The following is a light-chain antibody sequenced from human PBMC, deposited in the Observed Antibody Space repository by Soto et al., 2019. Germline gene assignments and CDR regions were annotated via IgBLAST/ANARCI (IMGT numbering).Light chain of an antibody. Sequence: QSVLTQPPSASGTPGQRVTISCSGSSSNIGTNYVYWYQQLPGTPPKLLIYSNNQRPSGVPDRISGSKSGTSASLAISGLLSEDESHYYCAAWDDSRRGVVFGGGTKLTVL. CDR1: SSNIGTNY. CDR3: AAWDDSRRGVV. CDR2: SNN. V-gene: IGLV1-47*02. J-gene: IGLJ2*01.